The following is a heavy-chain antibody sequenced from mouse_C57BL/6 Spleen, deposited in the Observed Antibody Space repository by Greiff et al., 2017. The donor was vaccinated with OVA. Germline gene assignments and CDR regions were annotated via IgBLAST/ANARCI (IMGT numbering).Heavy chain of an antibody. J-gene: IGHJ4*01. CDR2: IWRGGST. Sequence: VQLQQSGPGLVQPSQSLSITCTVSGFSLTSYGVHWVRQSPGKGLEWLGVIWRGGSTDYNAAFMSRLSITKDNSKSQVFFKMNSLQADDTAIYYCATNYYGSSSYAMDYWGQGTSVTVSS. V-gene: IGHV2-5*01. CDR3: ATNYYGSSSYAMDY. D-gene: IGHD1-1*01. CDR1: GFSLTSYG.